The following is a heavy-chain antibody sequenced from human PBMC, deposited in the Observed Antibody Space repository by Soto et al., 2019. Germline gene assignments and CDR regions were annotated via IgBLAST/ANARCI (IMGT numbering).Heavy chain of an antibody. D-gene: IGHD3-16*02. V-gene: IGHV4-59*01. CDR3: ARAQRDYDYVWGSYRPNWFDP. Sequence: SETLSLTCTVSGGSISSYYWSWIRQPPGKGLEWIGYIYDSGSTNYNPSLKSRVTISVDTSKNQFSLKLSSVTAADTAVYYCARAQRDYDYVWGSYRPNWFDPWGQGTLVTVS. CDR1: GGSISSYY. J-gene: IGHJ5*02. CDR2: IYDSGST.